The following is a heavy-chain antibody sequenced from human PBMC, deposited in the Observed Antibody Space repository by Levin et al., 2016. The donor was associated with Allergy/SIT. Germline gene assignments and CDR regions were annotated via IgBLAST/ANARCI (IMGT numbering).Heavy chain of an antibody. Sequence: GGSLRLSCAASGYIFSNFPLNWVRQAPGKGLEWVSIISADGETTHYAESVKGRFTISRDNSKNTVSLQMNSLRVEDTAVYFCARSPLRQGRFYYAMDVWGQGTTVTVSS. J-gene: IGHJ6*02. CDR2: ISADGETT. CDR3: ARSPLRQGRFYYAMDV. D-gene: IGHD6-6*01. V-gene: IGHV3-23*01. CDR1: GYIFSNFP.